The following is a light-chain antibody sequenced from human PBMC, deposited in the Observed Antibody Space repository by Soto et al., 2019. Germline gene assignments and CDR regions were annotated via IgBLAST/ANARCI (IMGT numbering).Light chain of an antibody. V-gene: IGKV3D-20*02. CDR2: GAS. CDR1: QSVSSSY. J-gene: IGKJ2*01. CDR3: QQRSNWPPMYT. Sequence: EIVLTQSPGTLSLSPGERATLSCRASQSVSSSYLGWYQQKPGQAPRLLIYGASSRATGIPDRFSGSGSGTDFTLTISRLEPEDFAVYYCQQRSNWPPMYTFGQGTKLEIK.